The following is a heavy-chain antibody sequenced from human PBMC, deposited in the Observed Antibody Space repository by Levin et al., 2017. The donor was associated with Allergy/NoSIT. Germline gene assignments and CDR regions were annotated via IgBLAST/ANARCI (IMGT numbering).Heavy chain of an antibody. V-gene: IGHV3-33*01. CDR3: ARDLGDIFDY. CDR2: RRYDGSNK. J-gene: IGHJ4*02. D-gene: IGHD3-10*01. Sequence: GGSLRLSCAASGFTFSSDGMHWVRQAPGKGLEWVAVRRYDGSNKYYADSVKGRFTISRDNSKNTLYLEMHSLRAEDTAVYYCARDLGDIFDYWGQGTLVTVSS. CDR1: GFTFSSDG.